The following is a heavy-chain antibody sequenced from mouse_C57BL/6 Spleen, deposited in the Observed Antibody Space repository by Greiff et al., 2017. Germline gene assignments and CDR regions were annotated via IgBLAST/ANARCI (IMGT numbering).Heavy chain of an antibody. Sequence: QVTLKESGPGILQSSPTLSLSCSFSGFSLSTSGMGVSWIRQPSGKGLEWLAHIYWGDDKRYNPSLKSRRTISKDTSRNQVFLKITSVDTADTATYYCARSWDYGNWYFDVWGTGTTVTVAS. CDR2: IYWGDDK. V-gene: IGHV8-12*01. CDR1: GFSLSTSGMG. J-gene: IGHJ1*03. CDR3: ARSWDYGNWYFDV. D-gene: IGHD2-4*01.